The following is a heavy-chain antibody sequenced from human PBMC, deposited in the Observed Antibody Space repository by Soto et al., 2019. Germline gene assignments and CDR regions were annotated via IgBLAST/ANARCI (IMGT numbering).Heavy chain of an antibody. J-gene: IGHJ1*01. CDR1: GGSISSYY. D-gene: IGHD3-9*01. CDR2: VHDSWGS. CDR3: ARHKKNYDILTGYYLSEYFQH. Sequence: SETLSLTCTVSGGSISSYYWSWIRQPPGKGLEWIGYVHDSWGSHYNPSLKSRVAISLDTSKSQFSLKLSSVTAADTAVYYCARHKKNYDILTGYYLSEYFQHWGQGTLVTVSS. V-gene: IGHV4-59*08.